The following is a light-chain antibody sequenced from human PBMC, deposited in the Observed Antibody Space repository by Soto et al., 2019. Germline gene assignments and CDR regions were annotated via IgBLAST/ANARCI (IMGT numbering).Light chain of an antibody. CDR2: GAS. V-gene: IGKV1-5*01. CDR1: QSISTS. CDR3: QQYITYSP. J-gene: IGKJ1*01. Sequence: DVQMKQSPSTLSASVGDTVTITCRASQSISTSLAWYQQKPGKAPNLLISGASTLEEGVPSRFRGSGSGTEFTLTITSLQTDDFATYYCQQYITYSPFGQGTKVDIK.